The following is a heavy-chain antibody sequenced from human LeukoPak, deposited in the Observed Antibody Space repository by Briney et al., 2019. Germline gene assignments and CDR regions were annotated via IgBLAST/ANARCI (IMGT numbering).Heavy chain of an antibody. CDR3: ARIQLWLNAFDI. CDR2: ISWNSGSI. D-gene: IGHD5-18*01. CDR1: GFTFDDYA. J-gene: IGHJ3*02. V-gene: IGHV3-9*01. Sequence: PGRSLRLSCAASGFTFDDYAMHWVRQAPGKGLEWVSGISWNSGSIGYADSVKGRFTISRDNAKNSLYLQMNSLRAEDTALYYCARIQLWLNAFDIWGQGTMVTVSS.